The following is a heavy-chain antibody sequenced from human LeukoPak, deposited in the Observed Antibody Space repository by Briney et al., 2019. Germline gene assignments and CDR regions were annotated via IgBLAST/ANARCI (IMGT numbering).Heavy chain of an antibody. CDR2: IYHSGST. CDR1: GGSIGSAGYY. CDR3: ARGIAAAGTVDY. V-gene: IGHV4-30-2*01. D-gene: IGHD6-13*01. J-gene: IGHJ4*02. Sequence: SQTLSLTCTVSGGSIGSAGYYWSWIRQPPGKGLEWIGYIYHSGSTSYNPSLTSRVTISVDRSKDQFSLKLTSVTAADTAVYYCARGIAAAGTVDYWGQGTLVTVSS.